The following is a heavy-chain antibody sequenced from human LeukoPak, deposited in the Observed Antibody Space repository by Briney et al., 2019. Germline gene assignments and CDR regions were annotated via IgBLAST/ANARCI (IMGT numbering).Heavy chain of an antibody. CDR3: ALTSRVIGGTRYFDF. V-gene: IGHV2-70*11. Sequence: SGPALVKPTQTLALTCTFSGFSLSTRGMCVSWIRQPPGKALEWLARIDWDDEKYYSTSLKTRLTISKDTSKNQVVLTMTNMDPVDTATYYCALTSRVIGGTRYFDFWGQGTLVTVSS. D-gene: IGHD3-16*02. J-gene: IGHJ4*02. CDR2: IDWDDEK. CDR1: GFSLSTRGMC.